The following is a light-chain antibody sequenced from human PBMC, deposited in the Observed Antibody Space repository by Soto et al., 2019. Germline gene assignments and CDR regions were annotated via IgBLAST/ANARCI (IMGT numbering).Light chain of an antibody. CDR2: DAS. J-gene: IGKJ5*01. CDR3: QHYKTYAVT. Sequence: DIQMTQSPSTLSASVGDRVTITCRASQSISTYLVWYQQKPGKAPKLLIYDASSLESGVPSRFSGSGSGTEFTLTISSLQPDDFATYYCQHYKTYAVTFGQGTRREIK. V-gene: IGKV1-5*01. CDR1: QSISTY.